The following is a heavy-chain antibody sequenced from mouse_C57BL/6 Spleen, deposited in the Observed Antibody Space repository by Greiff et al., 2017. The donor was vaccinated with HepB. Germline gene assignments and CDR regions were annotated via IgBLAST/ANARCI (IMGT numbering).Heavy chain of an antibody. CDR3: ARAREWGGYFYAMDY. V-gene: IGHV5-16*01. CDR2: INYDGSST. J-gene: IGHJ4*01. D-gene: IGHD2-3*01. CDR1: GFTFSDYY. Sequence: EVKLVESEGGLVQPGSSMKLSCTASGFTFSDYYMAWVRQVPEKGLEWVANINYDGSSTYYLDSLKSRFIISRDNAKNILYLQMSSLKSEDTATYYCARAREWGGYFYAMDYWGQGTSVTVSS.